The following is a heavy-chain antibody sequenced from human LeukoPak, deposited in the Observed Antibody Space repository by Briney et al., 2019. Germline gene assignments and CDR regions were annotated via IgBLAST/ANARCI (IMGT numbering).Heavy chain of an antibody. CDR2: INPRNGET. CDR1: GYSLSDNY. J-gene: IGHJ1*01. Sequence: ASVKVSCKASGYSLSDNYLHWVRQAPGQRLEWMAWINPRNGETKFAPRFQGRVTLTRDTSISTAYMELSRLRPDDTDVYYCARSQFRTTNSGAWGFQPWGQGTLVTVSS. D-gene: IGHD3-16*01. CDR3: ARSQFRTTNSGAWGFQP. V-gene: IGHV1-2*02.